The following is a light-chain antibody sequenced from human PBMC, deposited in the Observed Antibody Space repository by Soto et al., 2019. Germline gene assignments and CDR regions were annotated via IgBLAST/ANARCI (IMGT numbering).Light chain of an antibody. CDR1: SSDVGGYNY. CDR2: DVS. J-gene: IGLJ1*01. CDR3: SSYTDSSTYV. Sequence: QSALTQPASVSGSPGQSITISCTGTSSDVGGYNYVSWYQQYPGKAPKLLIYDVSDRPSGVSNRFSGSKSGNTDSLTISGLQAEDEADYYRSSYTDSSTYVFGTGTKLTVL. V-gene: IGLV2-14*01.